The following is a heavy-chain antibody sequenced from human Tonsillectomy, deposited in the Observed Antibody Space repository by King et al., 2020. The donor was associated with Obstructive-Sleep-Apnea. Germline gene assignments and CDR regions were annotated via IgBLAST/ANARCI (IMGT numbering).Heavy chain of an antibody. CDR1: GFTFSSYA. CDR2: ISGGGGST. V-gene: IGHV3-23*04. D-gene: IGHD2-15*01. J-gene: IGHJ4*02. Sequence: DVQLVESGGGLVQPGGSLRLSCAASGFTFSSYAMSWVRQAPGKGLEWVSAISGGGGSTYYADSVKGRFTISRDNSKNTLYLQMNSLRAEDTAVYYCAKGDIVVVVAATGGLDYWGQGTLVTVSS. CDR3: AKGDIVVVVAATGGLDY.